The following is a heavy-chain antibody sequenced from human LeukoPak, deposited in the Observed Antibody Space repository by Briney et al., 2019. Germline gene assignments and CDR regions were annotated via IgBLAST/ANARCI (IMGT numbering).Heavy chain of an antibody. CDR3: ARDVLVTSSPDAFDI. V-gene: IGHV4-31*03. Sequence: SQTLSLTCTVSGVSISSAGYSWTWIRQPPGKGLQWIGYISYSGNTYYSPSLKSRVSISLDASKNQFSLKLTSVTAADTATYFCARDVLVTSSPDAFDIWGQGTMVTVSS. CDR2: ISYSGNT. J-gene: IGHJ3*02. CDR1: GVSISSAGYS. D-gene: IGHD2-21*02.